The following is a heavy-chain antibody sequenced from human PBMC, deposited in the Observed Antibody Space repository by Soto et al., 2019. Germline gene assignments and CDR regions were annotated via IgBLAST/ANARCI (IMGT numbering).Heavy chain of an antibody. D-gene: IGHD2-21*02. CDR3: ARESLCGGDCYFDY. CDR1: GGTFSSYA. J-gene: IGHJ4*02. Sequence: GASVQVSCKASGGTFSSYAISWVRQAPGQGLEWMGGIIPIFGTANYAQKFQGRVTITADESTSTAYMELSSLRSEDTAVYYCARESLCGGDCYFDYWGQGTLVTVSS. CDR2: IIPIFGTA. V-gene: IGHV1-69*01.